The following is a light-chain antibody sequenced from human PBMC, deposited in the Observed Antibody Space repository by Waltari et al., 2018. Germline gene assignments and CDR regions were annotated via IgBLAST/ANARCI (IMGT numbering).Light chain of an antibody. V-gene: IGLV3-25*03. CDR1: ALQKQY. CDR2: KDN. CDR3: QSADTTSVM. J-gene: IGLJ3*02. Sequence: SYELTQPPSVSVSPGQTPRIPCSGDALQKQYVHWYQQKPGQAPVMLIYKDNERPSGIPERFSGSSSGTTVTLTISEVQAEDEADYYCQSADTTSVMFGGGTKVTVL.